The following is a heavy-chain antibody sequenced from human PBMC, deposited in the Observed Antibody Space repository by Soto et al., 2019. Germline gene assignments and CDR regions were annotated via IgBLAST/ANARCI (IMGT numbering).Heavy chain of an antibody. CDR2: ISYDGSNK. CDR1: GFTFSSYG. V-gene: IGHV3-30*18. J-gene: IGHJ6*02. CDR3: AKGRRGSTYYYYGMDV. Sequence: GGSLRLSCAASGFTFSSYGMHWVRQAPGKGLEWVAVISYDGSNKYYADSVKGRFTISRDNSKNTLYLQMNSLRAEDTAVYYCAKGRRGSTYYYYGMDVWGQGTTVTVSS.